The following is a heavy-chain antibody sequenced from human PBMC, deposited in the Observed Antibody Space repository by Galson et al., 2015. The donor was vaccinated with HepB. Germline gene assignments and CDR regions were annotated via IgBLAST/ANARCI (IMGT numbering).Heavy chain of an antibody. CDR1: GFTFRSYS. CDR3: ARDPREWLVYYYYYVMDV. J-gene: IGHJ6*02. Sequence: SLRLSCAASGFTFRSYSMNWVRQAPGRGLEWVSSISGSSSYIYYADSVKGRFTISRDNAKNSLYLQMNSLRAEDTAVYYCARDPREWLVYYYYYVMDVWGQGTSVTVAS. CDR2: ISGSSSYI. D-gene: IGHD6-19*01. V-gene: IGHV3-21*01.